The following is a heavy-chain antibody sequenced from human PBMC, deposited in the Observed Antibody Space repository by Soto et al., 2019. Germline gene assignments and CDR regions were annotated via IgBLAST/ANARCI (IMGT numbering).Heavy chain of an antibody. D-gene: IGHD2-2*02. CDR2: IWYDGSNK. CDR1: GFTFSSYG. CDR3: ARDQGIVVVPAAIDRPYYYYGMDV. J-gene: IGHJ6*02. Sequence: GGSLRLSCAASGFTFSSYGMHWVRQAPGKGLEWVAVIWYDGSNKYYADSVKGRFTISRDNSKNTLYLQMNSLRAEDTAVYYCARDQGIVVVPAAIDRPYYYYGMDVWGQGTTVTVSS. V-gene: IGHV3-33*01.